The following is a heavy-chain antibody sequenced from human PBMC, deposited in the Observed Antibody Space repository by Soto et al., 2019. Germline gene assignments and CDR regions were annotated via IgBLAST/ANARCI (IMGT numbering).Heavy chain of an antibody. CDR3: ARQRTTVVTQAYFDH. V-gene: IGHV4-39*01. CDR2: IYYSGRT. D-gene: IGHD2-21*02. J-gene: IGHJ4*02. CDR1: GESISSSSYY. Sequence: SETLSLTCIVSGESISSSSYYWGWIRQPPGKGLEGIGSIYYSGRTYYNPSFKSRVTISIDTSKNQFSLKLGSVTATDTAVYYCARQRTTVVTQAYFDHWGQGALVTVSS.